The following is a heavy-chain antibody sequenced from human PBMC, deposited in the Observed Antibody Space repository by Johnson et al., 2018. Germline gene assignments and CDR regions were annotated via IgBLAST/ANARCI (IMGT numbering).Heavy chain of an antibody. D-gene: IGHD4-17*01. J-gene: IGHJ3*02. CDR1: GFTFSSYG. V-gene: IGHV3-30*03. CDR2: ISYDGSNK. Sequence: VQLLESGGGVVQPGRSLRLSCAASGFTFSSYGMHWVRQAPGKGPEWVAVISYDGSNKYYADSVKGRFTISRDNSKNTLYRKLNSMKSEDTAVYYCTTGLRGACDIWGQGAMVTVSS. CDR3: TTGLRGACDI.